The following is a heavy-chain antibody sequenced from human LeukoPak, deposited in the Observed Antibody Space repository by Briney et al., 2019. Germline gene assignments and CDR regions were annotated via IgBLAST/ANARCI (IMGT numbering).Heavy chain of an antibody. CDR3: AKKASSGYYYAFDY. D-gene: IGHD3-22*01. Sequence: GGSLRLSCAASGFTFSSYAMSWVRQGPGKGLEWVSAISNSGGSTYYADSVKGQFTISKDNSKNTLYLEMNSLSAEDTAVYYCAKKASSGYYYAFDYWGQGTLVTVSS. CDR2: ISNSGGST. CDR1: GFTFSSYA. J-gene: IGHJ4*02. V-gene: IGHV3-23*01.